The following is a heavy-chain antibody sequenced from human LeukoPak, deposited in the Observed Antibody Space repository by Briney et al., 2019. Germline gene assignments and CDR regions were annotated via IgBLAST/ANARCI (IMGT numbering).Heavy chain of an antibody. CDR3: ARVVSSSWYRWFDP. V-gene: IGHV4-61*02. CDR1: GGSISSGSYY. J-gene: IGHJ5*02. CDR2: IYTSGST. Sequence: SETLSLTCTVSGGSISSGSYYWSWIRQPAGKGLEWIGRIYTSGSTNYNPSLKSRVTISVDTSKNQFSLKLSSVTAADTAVYYCARVVSSSWYRWFDPWGQGTLVTVSS. D-gene: IGHD6-13*01.